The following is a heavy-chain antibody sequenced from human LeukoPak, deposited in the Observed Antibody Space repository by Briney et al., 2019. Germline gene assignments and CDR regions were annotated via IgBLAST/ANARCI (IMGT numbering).Heavy chain of an antibody. CDR3: AELGITMIGGV. J-gene: IGHJ6*04. CDR2: ISSGGSTI. V-gene: IGHV3-48*03. CDR1: GFTFSSFE. D-gene: IGHD3-10*02. Sequence: PGRSLRLSCAASGFTFSSFEMKWVRQAPGKGLEWVSYISSGGSTIYYADSVKGRFTISRDNAKNSLYLQMNSLGAEDTAVYYCAELGITMIGGVWGKGTTVTISS.